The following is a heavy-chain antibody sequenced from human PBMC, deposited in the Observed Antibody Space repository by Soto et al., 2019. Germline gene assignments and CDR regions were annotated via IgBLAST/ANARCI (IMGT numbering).Heavy chain of an antibody. CDR3: ARPDEGGYSSNHHYYYALDV. CDR1: GGTFRSYS. Sequence: QVQLVQSGAEVKKPGSSEKVSCKASGGTFRSYSISWVRQAPGQGLEWMGGIIPIFDITNYAQKFQGRVTITADESTSTAYMELSSLGSDDTAVYYCARPDEGGYSSNHHYYYALDVWGQGTTVTV. J-gene: IGHJ6*02. V-gene: IGHV1-69*01. CDR2: IIPIFDIT. D-gene: IGHD3-22*01.